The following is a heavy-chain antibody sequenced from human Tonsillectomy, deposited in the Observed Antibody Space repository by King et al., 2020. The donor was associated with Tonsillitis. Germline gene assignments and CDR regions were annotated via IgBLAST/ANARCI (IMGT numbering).Heavy chain of an antibody. D-gene: IGHD6-19*01. CDR1: GFTVSNYC. J-gene: IGHJ3*01. CDR3: ARDHGAGHDGFDF. Sequence: VQLVESGGGLIQPGGSLRLSCAASGFTVSNYCIHWVRQAPGKGLEWVSLIYSGDTTYYADSVRGRFTISRDNFKNTLYLDMNALRVDDTAVYYCARDHGAGHDGFDFWGRGTMVTVSS. V-gene: IGHV3-53*01. CDR2: IYSGDTT.